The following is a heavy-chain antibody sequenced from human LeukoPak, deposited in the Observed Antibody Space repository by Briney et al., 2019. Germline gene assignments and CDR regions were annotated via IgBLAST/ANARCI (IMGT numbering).Heavy chain of an antibody. V-gene: IGHV3-23*01. CDR1: GFTFSSYA. CDR2: ISGSGGST. CDR3: ARADSSGWLYYYYGMDV. D-gene: IGHD6-19*01. Sequence: GGSLRLSCAASGFTFSSYAMSWVRQAPGKGLEWVSAISGSGGSTYYADSVKGRFTISRDNSKNTLYLQMNSLRAEDTAVYYCARADSSGWLYYYYGMDVWGQGTTVTVSS. J-gene: IGHJ6*02.